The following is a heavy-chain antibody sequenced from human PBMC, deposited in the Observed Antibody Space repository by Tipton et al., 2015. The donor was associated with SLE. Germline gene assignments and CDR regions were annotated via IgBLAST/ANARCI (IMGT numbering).Heavy chain of an antibody. CDR2: VYSGGNT. J-gene: IGHJ4*02. Sequence: TLSLTCTVSGGSISGYYWNWIRQPAGTGLEWFGRVYSGGNTNNNHSLKSRVTMSVDTSKNQFSLKVNSVTAADTAVYVCAREDVGHCNGGSCPFYIDHWGQGTLVTVSS. D-gene: IGHD2-15*01. CDR3: AREDVGHCNGGSCPFYIDH. V-gene: IGHV4-4*07. CDR1: GGSISGYY.